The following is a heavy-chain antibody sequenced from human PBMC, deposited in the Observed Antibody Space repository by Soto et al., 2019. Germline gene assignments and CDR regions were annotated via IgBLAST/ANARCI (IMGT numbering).Heavy chain of an antibody. J-gene: IGHJ6*02. D-gene: IGHD3-10*01. V-gene: IGHV5-51*01. CDR2: IYPGDSET. Sequence: EVQLVQSGPEVKKPGESLKISCEASGYRFTSYWIAWVRQMPGKGLEWMGLIYPGDSETRYSLSFQGQVTISVDKSINTAYLHWSSLKASDTAMYFCARPEHYYGTGSDTGSMDVWGQGTTVTVSS. CDR1: GYRFTSYW. CDR3: ARPEHYYGTGSDTGSMDV.